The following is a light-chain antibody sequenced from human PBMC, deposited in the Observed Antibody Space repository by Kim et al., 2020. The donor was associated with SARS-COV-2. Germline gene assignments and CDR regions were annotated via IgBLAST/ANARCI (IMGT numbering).Light chain of an antibody. CDR3: QVWDSSSDHVV. CDR1: NIGGKS. CDR2: DDS. Sequence: APGKTARITCGGNNIGGKSVNWYQQKPGQAPVLVCYDDSDRPSGIPERFSGSNSGNTATLTISRVEAGDEADYYCQVWDSSSDHVVFGGGTQLTVL. J-gene: IGLJ2*01. V-gene: IGLV3-21*03.